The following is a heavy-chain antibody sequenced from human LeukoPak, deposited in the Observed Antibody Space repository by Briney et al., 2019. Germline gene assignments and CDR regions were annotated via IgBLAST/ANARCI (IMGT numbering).Heavy chain of an antibody. CDR2: INPSGGST. D-gene: IGHD2-8*01. V-gene: IGHV1-46*01. Sequence: ASVKVSCKASGYTFTSYYMHWVRQAPGQGLEWMGIINPSGGSTSYAQKFQGRVTMTRDMSTSTVYMELSSLKSEDTAVYYCAREDVVLVDAVRYYYYGMDVRGQGTTVTVSS. J-gene: IGHJ6*02. CDR1: GYTFTSYY. CDR3: AREDVVLVDAVRYYYYGMDV.